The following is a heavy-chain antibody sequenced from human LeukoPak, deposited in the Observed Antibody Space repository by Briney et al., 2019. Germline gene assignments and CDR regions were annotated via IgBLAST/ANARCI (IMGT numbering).Heavy chain of an antibody. D-gene: IGHD6-19*01. V-gene: IGHV4-4*07. J-gene: IGHJ4*02. CDR3: ARADGYSSGWLLDY. CDR1: GGSISSYY. Sequence: SETLSLTCTVSGGSISSYYWSWIRQPAGKGLKWIGRIYTSGSTNYNPSLKSRVTMSVDTSKNQFSLKLSSVTAADTAVYYCARADGYSSGWLLDYWGQGTLVTVSS. CDR2: IYTSGST.